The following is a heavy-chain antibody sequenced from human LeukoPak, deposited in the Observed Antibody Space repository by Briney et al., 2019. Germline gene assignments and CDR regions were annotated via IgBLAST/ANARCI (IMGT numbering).Heavy chain of an antibody. Sequence: PGGSLRLSCAASGFTFSSYSMNWVRQAPGKGLEWVSSISSSSSYIYYADSVKGRFTISRDNAKTSLYLQMNSLGAEDTAVYYCARDGKYGSGSSDYWGQGTLVTVSS. V-gene: IGHV3-21*01. D-gene: IGHD3-10*01. CDR1: GFTFSSYS. J-gene: IGHJ4*02. CDR2: ISSSSSYI. CDR3: ARDGKYGSGSSDY.